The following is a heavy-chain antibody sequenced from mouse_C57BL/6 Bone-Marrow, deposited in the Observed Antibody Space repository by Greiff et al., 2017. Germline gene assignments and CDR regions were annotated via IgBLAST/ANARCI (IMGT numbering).Heavy chain of an antibody. CDR3: ARDYYGRRGWYFDV. Sequence: LMEPGASVKISCKASGYTFTDYYINWVKQRPGQGLEWIGWIYPGSGNTKYNEKFKGKATLTVDTSSSTAYMQLSSLTSEDSAVYFCARDYYGRRGWYFDVWGTGTTVTVSS. CDR1: GYTFTDYY. D-gene: IGHD1-1*01. CDR2: IYPGSGNT. J-gene: IGHJ1*03. V-gene: IGHV1-84*01.